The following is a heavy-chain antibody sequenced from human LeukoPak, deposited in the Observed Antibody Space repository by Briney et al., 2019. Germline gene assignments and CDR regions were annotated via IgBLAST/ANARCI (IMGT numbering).Heavy chain of an antibody. CDR1: GYTFTGSY. Sequence: ASVKVSCKASGYTFTGSYMHWVRQAPGQGLEWMGWINPNSGGTNYAQKFQGRVTMTRDTSISTAYMELSRLRSDDTAVYYCARDATTVTNYGMDVWGQGTTVTVSS. V-gene: IGHV1-2*02. D-gene: IGHD4-17*01. CDR2: INPNSGGT. CDR3: ARDATTVTNYGMDV. J-gene: IGHJ6*02.